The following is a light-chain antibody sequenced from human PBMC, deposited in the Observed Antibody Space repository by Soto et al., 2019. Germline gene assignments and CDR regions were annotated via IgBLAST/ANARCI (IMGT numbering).Light chain of an antibody. CDR3: QQYNTFPWT. J-gene: IGKJ1*01. V-gene: IGKV1-5*03. CDR2: KAS. CDR1: QSVTPW. Sequence: DIQMTQSPSTLSASVGDRVTITCRASQSVTPWLAWYQQKPGKAPKFLIYKASNLQSGVPSRFSGSGSGTEFTLTISSLQPEDFATYYCQQYNTFPWTFGQGTKVEVK.